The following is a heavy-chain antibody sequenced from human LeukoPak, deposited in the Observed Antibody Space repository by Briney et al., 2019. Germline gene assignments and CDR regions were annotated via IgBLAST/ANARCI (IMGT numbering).Heavy chain of an antibody. V-gene: IGHV4-59*02. J-gene: IGHJ5*02. Sequence: SETLSLTCTVSGGSVSSYYWLWIRQPPGTGLEWIGYIYYSGSTNYNPSLKSRVTISVDTSKNQFSLKLSSVPAADTAVYYCASGHCSSTSWYGRGWFDPWGQGTLVNVSS. D-gene: IGHD2-2*01. CDR2: IYYSGST. CDR1: GGSVSSYY. CDR3: ASGHCSSTSWYGRGWFDP.